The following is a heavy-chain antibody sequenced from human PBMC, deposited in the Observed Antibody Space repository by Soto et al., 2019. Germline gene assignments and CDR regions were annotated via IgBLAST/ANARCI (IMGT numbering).Heavy chain of an antibody. V-gene: IGHV4-34*01. D-gene: IGHD5-18*01. J-gene: IGHJ6*02. Sequence: QVQLQQWGAGLLKPSETLSLTCAVYGGSFSGYYWSWIRQPPGKGLEWIGEINHSGSTNYNPSLKSRVTIAVDSPKNQSSLKLSSVTAADTAVYYCARGLRGYSYGSGYYYYGMDVWGQGTTVTVSS. CDR2: INHSGST. CDR3: ARGLRGYSYGSGYYYYGMDV. CDR1: GGSFSGYY.